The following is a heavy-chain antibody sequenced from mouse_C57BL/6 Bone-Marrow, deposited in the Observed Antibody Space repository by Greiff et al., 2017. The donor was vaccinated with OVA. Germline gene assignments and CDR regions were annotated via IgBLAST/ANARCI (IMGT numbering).Heavy chain of an antibody. CDR2: IDPENGDT. J-gene: IGHJ1*03. CDR1: GFNIKDDY. Sequence: VQLQQSGAELVRPGASVKLSCTASGFNIKDDYMHWVKQRPEQGLEWIGWIDPENGDTEYASKFQGKATITADTSSNTTYLQHRSLASEDTNVDYCAAYYYGSSYVNWYFNVWCTGTTVTVSS. CDR3: AAYYYGSSYVNWYFNV. D-gene: IGHD1-1*01. V-gene: IGHV14-4*01.